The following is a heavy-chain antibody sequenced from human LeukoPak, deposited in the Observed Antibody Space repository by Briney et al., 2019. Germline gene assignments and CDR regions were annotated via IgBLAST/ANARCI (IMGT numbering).Heavy chain of an antibody. Sequence: GGSLRLSCAASGFTFSSYSMNWVRQAPGKGLEWVSYISSSSSTIYYADSVKGRFTISRDNAKNSLYLQMNSLRAEDTAVYYCAEGIYSSSLDYWGQGTLVTVSS. CDR2: ISSSSSTI. CDR3: AEGIYSSSLDY. J-gene: IGHJ4*02. V-gene: IGHV3-48*01. CDR1: GFTFSSYS. D-gene: IGHD6-13*01.